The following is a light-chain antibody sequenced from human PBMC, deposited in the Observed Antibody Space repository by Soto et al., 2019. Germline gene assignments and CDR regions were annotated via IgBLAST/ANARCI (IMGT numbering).Light chain of an antibody. V-gene: IGLV2-8*01. J-gene: IGLJ2*01. CDR2: EVS. CDR1: SSDVGGYNY. CDR3: SSSTNTNTLVI. Sequence: QSALTQPPSASGSPGQSVTISCTGTSSDVGGYNYVSWYQQHPGKAPKLMIYEVSKRPSGVPDRFSGSKSGNTASLTISGLQAEDEAMYFCSSSTNTNTLVIFGGGTKLTVL.